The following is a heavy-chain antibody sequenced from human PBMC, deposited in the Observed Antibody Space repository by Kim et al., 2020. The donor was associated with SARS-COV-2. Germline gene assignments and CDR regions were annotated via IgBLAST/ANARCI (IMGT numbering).Heavy chain of an antibody. D-gene: IGHD3-10*01. CDR2: DGSEK. V-gene: IGHV3-7*01. Sequence: DGSEKNSVDSVKGRFTISRDNTKNSLYLQMNSLRAEDTAVYYCMKDFRGDWGQGILVTVSS. CDR3: MKDFRGD. J-gene: IGHJ4*02.